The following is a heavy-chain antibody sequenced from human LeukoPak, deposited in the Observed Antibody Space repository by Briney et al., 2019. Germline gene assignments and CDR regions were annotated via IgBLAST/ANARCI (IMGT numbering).Heavy chain of an antibody. J-gene: IGHJ5*02. V-gene: IGHV3-21*01. CDR3: AREESSSWFSNWFDP. CDR2: ISSNITTSMFI. CDR1: GFTFSSAW. Sequence: GGSLRLSCAASGFTFSSAWMSWVRQAPGKGLEWVSCISSNITTSMFIYYADSVKGRFTISRDNAKNSLYLKMNSLRVEDTAVYYCAREESSSWFSNWFDPWGQGTLVTVSS. D-gene: IGHD6-13*01.